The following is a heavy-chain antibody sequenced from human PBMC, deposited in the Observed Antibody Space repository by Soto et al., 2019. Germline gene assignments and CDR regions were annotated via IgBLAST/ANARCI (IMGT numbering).Heavy chain of an antibody. V-gene: IGHV4-34*01. CDR2: INHSGST. J-gene: IGHJ5*02. Sequence: PSETLSLTCAVYGGSFSGYYWSWIRQPPGKGLEWIGEINHSGSTNYNPSLKSRVTISVDTSKNQFSLKLSSVTAADTAVYYCARGRSDITMIVVVRRAFDPWGQGTLVTVSS. CDR3: ARGRSDITMIVVVRRAFDP. CDR1: GGSFSGYY. D-gene: IGHD3-22*01.